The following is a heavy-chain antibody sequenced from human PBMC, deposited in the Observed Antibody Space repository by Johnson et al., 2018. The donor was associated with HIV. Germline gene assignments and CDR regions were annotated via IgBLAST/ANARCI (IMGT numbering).Heavy chain of an antibody. J-gene: IGHJ3*02. CDR3: ARGDWNRDAFDI. Sequence: VQLMESGGGLVQPGGSLRLSCAASGFTFSSYDMHWVRQATGKGLEWVSAIGTAGDTYYPGSVKGRFTISREDAKNSLYLQMTSLRAVETAVYYCARGDWNRDAFDIWGQGTMVTVSS. CDR2: IGTAGDT. V-gene: IGHV3-13*01. D-gene: IGHD1-1*01. CDR1: GFTFSSYD.